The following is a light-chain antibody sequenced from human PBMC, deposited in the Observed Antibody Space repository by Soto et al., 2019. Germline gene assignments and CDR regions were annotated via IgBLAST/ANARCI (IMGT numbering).Light chain of an antibody. CDR2: KIS. V-gene: IGKV2-24*01. Sequence: DVVMTQTPLSSPVTLGQPASFSCRSSQSLVHRDGNTYLSWLQQRPGQPPRLLIYKISNRVSGVLARFSARGARKDFTLKISRVEAEDVGVYYCLQATQFPPYTYGQGTKREIK. CDR3: LQATQFPPYT. J-gene: IGKJ2*01. CDR1: QSLVHRDGNTY.